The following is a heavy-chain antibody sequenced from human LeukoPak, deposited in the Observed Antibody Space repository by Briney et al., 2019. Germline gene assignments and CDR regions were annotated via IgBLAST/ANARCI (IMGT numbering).Heavy chain of an antibody. Sequence: GGSLTLSCAASGFTVSSNYMSWVRQAPGKGLEWVSVIYSGGSTYYADSVKGRFTISRDNSKNTLYLQMNSLRAEDTAVYYCASHYYVSYFDYWGQGTLVTVSS. D-gene: IGHD3-10*02. CDR3: ASHYYVSYFDY. J-gene: IGHJ4*02. CDR1: GFTVSSNY. V-gene: IGHV3-53*01. CDR2: IYSGGST.